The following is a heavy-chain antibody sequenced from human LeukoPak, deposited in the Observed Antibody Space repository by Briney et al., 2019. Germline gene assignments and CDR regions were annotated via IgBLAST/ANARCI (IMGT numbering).Heavy chain of an antibody. D-gene: IGHD1-1*01. V-gene: IGHV4-34*01. CDR1: GGSLSGYY. CDR2: TNHSGVT. CDR3: ARAPEVKRQRQRVNWFDP. J-gene: IGHJ5*02. Sequence: SETLSLTCGVDGGSLSGYYWSWIRQSPGTGLEWIGETNHSGVTSYNPSLESRVTISIDTSKNQFSLNLRAVTAADTAVYYCARAPEVKRQRQRVNWFDPWGQGTLVTVSS.